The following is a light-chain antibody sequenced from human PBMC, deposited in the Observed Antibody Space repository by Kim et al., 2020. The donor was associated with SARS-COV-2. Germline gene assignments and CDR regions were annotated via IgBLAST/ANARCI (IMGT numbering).Light chain of an antibody. Sequence: LPPGGNATPSCGASQSFSTYLAWYQQKPGQAPRLLIYAASNRATGIPARFSGSGSGTDFTLTISSLEPEDFAVYYCQQRGNWPDTFGQGTRLEIK. CDR2: AAS. V-gene: IGKV3-11*01. CDR1: QSFSTY. CDR3: QQRGNWPDT. J-gene: IGKJ5*01.